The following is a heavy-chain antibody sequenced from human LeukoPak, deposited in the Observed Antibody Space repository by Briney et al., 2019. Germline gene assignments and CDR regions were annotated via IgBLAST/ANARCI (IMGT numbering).Heavy chain of an antibody. Sequence: ARSLRLSCAASAFPFRSYSMNWVRQAPGKGLEWVSSISTTSTYVYYVDSVKGRFTISRDNDKNSLYRQMNSLRAEDTAVYYCARDTYNWNYGYDYWGQGTLVTVSS. CDR1: AFPFRSYS. D-gene: IGHD1-7*01. V-gene: IGHV3-21*01. CDR2: ISTTSTYV. CDR3: ARDTYNWNYGYDY. J-gene: IGHJ4*02.